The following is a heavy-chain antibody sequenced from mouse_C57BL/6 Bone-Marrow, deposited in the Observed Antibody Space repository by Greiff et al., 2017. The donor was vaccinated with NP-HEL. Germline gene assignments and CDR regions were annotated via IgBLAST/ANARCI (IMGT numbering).Heavy chain of an antibody. Sequence: QVQLQQPGAEVVKPGASVKLSCKASGYTFTSYWMQWVKQRPGQGLEWIGEIDPSDSYTNYNQKFKGKATLTVDTSSSTAYMQLSSLTSEDSAVYYCASPNWEGGYFDYWGQGTTLTVSS. D-gene: IGHD4-1*01. CDR2: IDPSDSYT. J-gene: IGHJ2*01. CDR3: ASPNWEGGYFDY. CDR1: GYTFTSYW. V-gene: IGHV1-50*01.